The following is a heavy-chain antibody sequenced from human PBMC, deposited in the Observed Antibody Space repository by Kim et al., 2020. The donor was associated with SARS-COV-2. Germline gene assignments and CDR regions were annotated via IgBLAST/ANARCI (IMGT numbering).Heavy chain of an antibody. J-gene: IGHJ5*02. D-gene: IGHD3-16*02. CDR3: ARDDYVWGSYRYQVANWFDP. CDR2: ISSSSNTI. Sequence: GGSLRLSCAASGFTFSSYSMNWVRQAPGKGLEWVSYISSSSNTIYYADSVKGRFTISRDNAKNSLYLQMNSLRDEDTAVYYCARDDYVWGSYRYQVANWFDPWGQGTLVTVSS. CDR1: GFTFSSYS. V-gene: IGHV3-48*02.